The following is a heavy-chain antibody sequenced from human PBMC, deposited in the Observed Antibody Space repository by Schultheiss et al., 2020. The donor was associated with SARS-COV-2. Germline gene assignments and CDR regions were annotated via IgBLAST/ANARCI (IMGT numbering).Heavy chain of an antibody. V-gene: IGHV3-7*01. CDR2: IKQDGSDE. J-gene: IGHJ6*04. Sequence: GESLKISCAVSGYIFSSYWMSWVRQAPGKGLEWVANIKQDGSDEYYVDSVKGRFTISRDNAKNTLYVQMNSLRAEDTAVYYCVRDWVYCGGGSCHSLGQMDVWGKGTTVTVSS. CDR3: VRDWVYCGGGSCHSLGQMDV. D-gene: IGHD2-15*01. CDR1: GYIFSSYW.